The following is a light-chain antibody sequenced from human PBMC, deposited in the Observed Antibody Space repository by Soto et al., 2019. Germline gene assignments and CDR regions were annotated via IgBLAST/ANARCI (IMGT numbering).Light chain of an antibody. Sequence: DIQMTQSPSSLSASVGDRVTITCRASQSISTYLNWYQQKPGKAPKLLIYAASSLQSGVPSRFSGSASGTDFTLTISSPQPEDFATYYCQQSYSDPPWTFGQGTKVEIK. CDR2: AAS. V-gene: IGKV1-39*01. CDR1: QSISTY. CDR3: QQSYSDPPWT. J-gene: IGKJ1*01.